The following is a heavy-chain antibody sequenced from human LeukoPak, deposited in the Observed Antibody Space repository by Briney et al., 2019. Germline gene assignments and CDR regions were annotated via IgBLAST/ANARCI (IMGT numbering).Heavy chain of an antibody. Sequence: GGSLRLSCAASGFTVSSDYMSWVRQAPGKGLEWVSYISSSGSTIYYADSVRGRFTISRDKAKNSLYLQMNSLRAEDTAVYYCARDRSKDFWSGNWRKGNWFDPWGQGTLVTVSS. CDR3: ARDRSKDFWSGNWRKGNWFDP. CDR2: ISSSGSTI. V-gene: IGHV3-11*04. D-gene: IGHD3-3*01. CDR1: GFTVSSDY. J-gene: IGHJ5*02.